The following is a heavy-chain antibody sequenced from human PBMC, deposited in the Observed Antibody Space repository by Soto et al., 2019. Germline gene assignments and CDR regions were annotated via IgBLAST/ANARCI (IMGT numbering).Heavy chain of an antibody. CDR3: ARGGGVGVAGSAAFDM. CDR1: GYPVTAYY. J-gene: IGHJ3*02. Sequence: QLHLVQSGAGVKKPGASVTVSCSASGYPVTAYYMHWVRQAPGRGREWMGGINPATGAAKYTQAFQGWVTKSRGTSTTSILMELRGLTSEGTAVFYVARGGGVGVAGSAAFDMWGQGTLVTVSS. D-gene: IGHD3-3*01. V-gene: IGHV1-2*04. CDR2: INPATGAA.